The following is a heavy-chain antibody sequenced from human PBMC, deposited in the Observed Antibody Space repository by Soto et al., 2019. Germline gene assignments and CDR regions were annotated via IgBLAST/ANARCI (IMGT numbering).Heavy chain of an antibody. Sequence: QVQLVESGGGVVQPGRSLRLSCAASGFTFSSYGMHWVRQAPGKGLEWVAVIWNDGSNKYYADSVKGRFTISRDNSKNTMYLQMNSLRAEDTAVYYCARDSGLRGYFDLWGRGTLVTVSS. V-gene: IGHV3-33*01. D-gene: IGHD4-17*01. CDR3: ARDSGLRGYFDL. CDR2: IWNDGSNK. CDR1: GFTFSSYG. J-gene: IGHJ2*01.